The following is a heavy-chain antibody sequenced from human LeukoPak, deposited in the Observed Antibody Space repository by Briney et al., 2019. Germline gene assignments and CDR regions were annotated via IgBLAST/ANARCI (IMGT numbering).Heavy chain of an antibody. Sequence: GGSLRLSCAASGFTFRNASMSWVRQAPGKGLEWVSSISSSSSYIYYADSVKGRFTISRDNAKNSLYLQMNSLRAEDTAVYYCARDIPGGEDIVVVPAANGYNWGQGTLVTVSS. V-gene: IGHV3-21*01. CDR2: ISSSSSYI. J-gene: IGHJ4*02. CDR1: GFTFRNAS. CDR3: ARDIPGGEDIVVVPAANGYN. D-gene: IGHD2-2*01.